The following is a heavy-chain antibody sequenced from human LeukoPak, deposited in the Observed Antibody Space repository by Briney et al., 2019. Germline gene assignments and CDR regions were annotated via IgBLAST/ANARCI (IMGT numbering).Heavy chain of an antibody. D-gene: IGHD3-3*01. V-gene: IGHV3-21*01. Sequence: PGGSLRLSCAASGFTFSSYSMNWVRQAPGKGLEWVSSISSSSSYIYYADSVKGRFTISRDNAKNSLYLQMNSLRAEDTAVYYCARAGDDFWSGYYVNWFDPWGQGTLVTVSP. J-gene: IGHJ5*02. CDR1: GFTFSSYS. CDR2: ISSSSSYI. CDR3: ARAGDDFWSGYYVNWFDP.